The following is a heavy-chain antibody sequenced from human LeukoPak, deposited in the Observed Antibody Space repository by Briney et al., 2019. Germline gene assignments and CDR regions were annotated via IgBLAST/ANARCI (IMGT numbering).Heavy chain of an antibody. CDR2: INPSGGST. CDR3: ARGNSGYSGYGNWFDP. J-gene: IGHJ5*02. V-gene: IGHV1-46*01. CDR1: GYTFTSYY. D-gene: IGHD5-12*01. Sequence: ASVKVSCKASGYTFTSYYMHWVRQAPGQGLEWMGMINPSGGSTSYAQKFQGRVTMTRDTSTSTVYMELSSLRSEDTAVYYCARGNSGYSGYGNWFDPWGQGTLVTVSS.